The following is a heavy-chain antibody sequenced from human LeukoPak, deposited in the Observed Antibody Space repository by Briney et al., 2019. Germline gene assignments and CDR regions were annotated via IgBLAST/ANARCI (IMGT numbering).Heavy chain of an antibody. D-gene: IGHD3-9*01. CDR1: GFTVSSNY. J-gene: IGHJ4*02. V-gene: IGHV3-53*05. CDR2: IYSGGST. Sequence: PGGSLRLSCAASGFTVSSNYMSWVRQAPGKGLEWVSVIYSGGSTYYADSVKGRFTISRDNSKNTLYLQMNSLRAEDTAVYYCASYILPGPFDYWGQGTLVTVSS. CDR3: ASYILPGPFDY.